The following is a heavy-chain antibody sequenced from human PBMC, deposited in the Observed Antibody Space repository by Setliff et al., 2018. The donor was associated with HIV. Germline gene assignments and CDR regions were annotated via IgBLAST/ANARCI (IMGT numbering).Heavy chain of an antibody. CDR2: IFSNDEK. V-gene: IGHV2-26*01. J-gene: IGHJ3*02. D-gene: IGHD6-13*01. CDR3: AHDSRSSSWYPDAFDI. CDR1: GYSISSGYYW. Sequence: ETLSLTCTVSGYSISSGYYWGWIRQPPGKGLEWLAHIFSNDEKSYSTSLKSRLTISKDTSKNQVVLTKTNMDAVDTATYYCAHDSRSSSWYPDAFDIWGQGTMVTVS.